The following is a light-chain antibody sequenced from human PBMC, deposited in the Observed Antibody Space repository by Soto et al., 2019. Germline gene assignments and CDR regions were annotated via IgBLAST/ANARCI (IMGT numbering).Light chain of an antibody. CDR2: GVS. V-gene: IGLV2-14*01. CDR1: SSDVGGYDY. J-gene: IGLJ2*01. Sequence: QSALTQPASVSGSPGQSITVSCTGTSSDVGGYDYVSWYQHHPGKAPKLMIYGVSNRPSGVSNRFSGSKSGNTASLTISGLQAEDEADYYCTSYTSSSTVVFGGGTKLTVL. CDR3: TSYTSSSTVV.